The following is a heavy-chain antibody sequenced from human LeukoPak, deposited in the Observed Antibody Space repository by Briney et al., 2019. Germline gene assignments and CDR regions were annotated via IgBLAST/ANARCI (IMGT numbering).Heavy chain of an antibody. D-gene: IGHD3-9*01. CDR1: EFTFSAYA. CDR2: VRYGGNIK. CDR3: TKDLGTEYNIFDY. Sequence: PGGSLRLSCATSEFTFSAYAMHWIRQAPGRGLEWVAFVRYGGNIKYYADSVKGRFTISRDNSKNTLYLQMNSLRPENTAEYYCTKDLGTEYNIFDYWGQGTLVTVSS. J-gene: IGHJ4*02. V-gene: IGHV3-30*02.